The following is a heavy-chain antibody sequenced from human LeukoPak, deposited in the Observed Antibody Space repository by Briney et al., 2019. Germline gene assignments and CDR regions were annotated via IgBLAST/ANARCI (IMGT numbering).Heavy chain of an antibody. V-gene: IGHV3-30*04. CDR1: GFTFSSYA. J-gene: IGHJ5*02. CDR3: ARDQVDITMVRGVYDP. Sequence: GGSLRLSCTASGFTFSSYAMHWVRQAPGKGLEWVAVISYDGSNKYYADSVKGRFTISRDNAKNSLYLQMNSLRAEDTAVYYCARDQVDITMVRGVYDPWGQGTLVTVSS. D-gene: IGHD3-10*01. CDR2: ISYDGSNK.